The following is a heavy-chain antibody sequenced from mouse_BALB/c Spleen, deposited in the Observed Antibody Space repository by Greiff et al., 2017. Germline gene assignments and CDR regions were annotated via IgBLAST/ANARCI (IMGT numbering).Heavy chain of an antibody. CDR3: TSVYYYGSSYLDY. Sequence: VQLQQSGTVLARPGASVKMSCKASGYTFTSYWMHWVKQRPGQGLEWIGAIYPGNSDTSYNQKFKGKAKLTAVTSTSTAYMELSSLTNEDSAVYYCTSVYYYGSSYLDYWGQGTTLTVSS. V-gene: IGHV1-5*01. D-gene: IGHD1-1*01. J-gene: IGHJ2*01. CDR1: GYTFTSYW. CDR2: IYPGNSDT.